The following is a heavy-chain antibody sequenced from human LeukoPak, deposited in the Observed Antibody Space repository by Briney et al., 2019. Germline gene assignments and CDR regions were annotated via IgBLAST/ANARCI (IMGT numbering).Heavy chain of an antibody. CDR3: ARRTTYFGWRPSESPSCFDY. Sequence: GASVKVSCKASGYTFTSYGISWVRQAPGQGLEWMGWISAYNGNTNYAQKLQGRVTMTTDTSTSTAHMELRSLRSDDTAVYYCARRTTYFGWRPSESPSCFDYWGQGTLVTVSS. V-gene: IGHV1-18*01. CDR1: GYTFTSYG. J-gene: IGHJ4*02. CDR2: ISAYNGNT. D-gene: IGHD3-9*01.